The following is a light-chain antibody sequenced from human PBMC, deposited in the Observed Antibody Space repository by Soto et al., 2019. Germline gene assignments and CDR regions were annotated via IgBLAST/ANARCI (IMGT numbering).Light chain of an antibody. J-gene: IGKJ1*01. CDR1: QRISTW. CDR3: QQYNSYPWT. Sequence: IQLTQSPASLSASVGDRVTITCRASQRISTWLAWYQQKPGKAPNLLIYDAASLEAGVPSRFSGSGTGTEFTLTINSLQPTDFATYYCQQYNSYPWTFGQGTKVDIK. V-gene: IGKV1-5*01. CDR2: DAA.